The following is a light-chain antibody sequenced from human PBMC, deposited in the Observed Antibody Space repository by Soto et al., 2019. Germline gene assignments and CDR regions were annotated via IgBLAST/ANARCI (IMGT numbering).Light chain of an antibody. Sequence: QSALTQPASVSGSPGQSITISCTGTSSDVGGYNYVSWYQQHPGKAPKLMIYEVSNRPSGVSNRFSGSKSGNTASLTISGLQAEDEPDYYCSSYTSSSTSVFGGGTKLTVL. V-gene: IGLV2-14*01. J-gene: IGLJ2*01. CDR2: EVS. CDR1: SSDVGGYNY. CDR3: SSYTSSSTSV.